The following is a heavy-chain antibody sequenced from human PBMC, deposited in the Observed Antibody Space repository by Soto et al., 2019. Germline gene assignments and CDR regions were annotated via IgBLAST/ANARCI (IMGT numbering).Heavy chain of an antibody. CDR2: INHSGST. CDR3: ARDKITGLFDY. CDR1: GGSFSGYY. D-gene: IGHD2-8*02. V-gene: IGHV4-34*01. J-gene: IGHJ4*02. Sequence: QVQLQQSGAGLLKPSETLSLTCAVYGGSFSGYYWTWIRQPPGTGLEWIGEINHSGSTNYNPSLKSRVTISVDTSKNQFSLKLTSVTAAETAVYYCARDKITGLFDYWGQGTLVTVSS.